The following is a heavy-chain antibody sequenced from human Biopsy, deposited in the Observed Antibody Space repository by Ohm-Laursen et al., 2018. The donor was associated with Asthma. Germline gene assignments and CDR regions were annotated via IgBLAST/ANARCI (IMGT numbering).Heavy chain of an antibody. CDR1: GLSLSKTGMR. CDR3: AREQQLGNFDY. V-gene: IGHV2-70*04. D-gene: IGHD6-13*01. J-gene: IGHJ4*02. CDR2: IDWDDDK. Sequence: TQTLTLTCTLSGLSLSKTGMRVSWIRQPPGKALEWLARIDWDDDKFYSASLKTRLTISKDTSKNQVVLTMTTMDPVDTATYYCAREQQLGNFDYWGQGTLVTVSS.